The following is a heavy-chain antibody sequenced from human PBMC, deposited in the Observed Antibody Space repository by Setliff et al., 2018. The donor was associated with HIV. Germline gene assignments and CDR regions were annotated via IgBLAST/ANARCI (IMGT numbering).Heavy chain of an antibody. CDR3: ARSVGYTFGYWNY. J-gene: IGHJ4*02. Sequence: LRLSCAVSGFSFSNYNMNWVRQAPGKGLEWISSISRDSRYVYYADSVKGRFTISRDNAKNSLYLQMSSLRADDAAVYYCARSVGYTFGYWNYWGQGTLVTVSS. D-gene: IGHD5-18*01. CDR2: ISRDSRYV. V-gene: IGHV3-21*04. CDR1: GFSFSNYN.